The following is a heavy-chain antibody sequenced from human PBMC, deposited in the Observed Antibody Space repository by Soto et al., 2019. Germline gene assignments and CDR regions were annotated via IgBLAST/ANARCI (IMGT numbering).Heavy chain of an antibody. CDR2: SYYTGSS. V-gene: IGHV4-31*03. CDR1: GGSISSGGYY. D-gene: IGHD5-12*01. Sequence: TLSLTCTVSGGSISSGGYYLSWIRQHPGKGLEWVGYSYYTGSSYYTPSLKSRVTISVDASKNQLSLRLASVTAADTAVYYCARDLRGYXXYDYLDYWGQGIPVTSPQ. J-gene: IGHJ4*02. CDR3: ARDLRGYXXYDYLDY.